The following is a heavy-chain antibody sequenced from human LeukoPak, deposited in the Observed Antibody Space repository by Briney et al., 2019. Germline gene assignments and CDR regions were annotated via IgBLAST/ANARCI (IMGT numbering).Heavy chain of an antibody. CDR2: IKEDGTET. V-gene: IGHV3-7*01. CDR3: GRLAHNAWYAIDH. Sequence: GGSLRLSCAASGFMFSSNWMSWVRLAPGKGLEWVANIKEDGTETYYVDSVKGRFTISRDNPKNSLYLQINSLRVDDTAVYYCGRLAHNAWYAIDHWGQGTLVTVSS. CDR1: GFMFSSNW. J-gene: IGHJ4*02. D-gene: IGHD6-13*01.